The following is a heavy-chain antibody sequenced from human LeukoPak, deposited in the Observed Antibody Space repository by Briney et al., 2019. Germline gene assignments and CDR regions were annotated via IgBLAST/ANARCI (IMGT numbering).Heavy chain of an antibody. V-gene: IGHV3-49*04. J-gene: IGHJ4*02. CDR2: IRSKIYGGTA. Sequence: PGGSLRLSCTASGFTFGDYAMTWVRQAPGKGLEWVGFIRSKIYGGTAEYAASVQGRFTISRDDSKGIAYLQMNSLKTEDTAVYYCTRDQTPYYWGQGTLVTVPS. CDR3: TRDQTPYY. CDR1: GFTFGDYA.